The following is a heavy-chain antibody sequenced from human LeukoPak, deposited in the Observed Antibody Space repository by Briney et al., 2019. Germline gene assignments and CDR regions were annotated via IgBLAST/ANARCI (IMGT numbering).Heavy chain of an antibody. CDR2: INPNSGGT. Sequence: ASVKVSCKASGYTFTGYYMHWVRQAPGQGLEWMGWINPNSGGTNYAQKFQGRVTMTRDMSTSTVYMELSSLRSEDTAVYYCAGGGYSYGSPFDFWGQGTPVTVSS. CDR3: AGGGYSYGSPFDF. J-gene: IGHJ4*02. D-gene: IGHD5-18*01. CDR1: GYTFTGYY. V-gene: IGHV1-2*02.